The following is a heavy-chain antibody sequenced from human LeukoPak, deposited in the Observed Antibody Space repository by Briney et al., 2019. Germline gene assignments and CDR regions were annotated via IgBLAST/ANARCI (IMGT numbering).Heavy chain of an antibody. D-gene: IGHD6-19*01. CDR2: INPNGGGT. CDR1: GYTFTDYY. V-gene: IGHV1-2*02. J-gene: IGHJ4*02. Sequence: ASVKVSCKASGYTFTDYYIHWVRQAPGQGPEWMGWINPNGGGTKYAQKFQDRVTMTRDTSISTAYLELRGLRSDDTAVYYCATYTSAIQYFLYWGLGTLVTVSS. CDR3: ATYTSAIQYFLY.